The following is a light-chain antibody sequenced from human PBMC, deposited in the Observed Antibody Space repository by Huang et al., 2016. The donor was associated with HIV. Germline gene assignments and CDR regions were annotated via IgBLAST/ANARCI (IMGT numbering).Light chain of an antibody. CDR2: KAS. CDR1: QNVSIW. Sequence: DIQMTQSPSTLSASVGDRATITCRASQNVSIWLAWYQQKPGKAPKLLIYKASTLESGVPSMFSGSGSGTEFTLTISSLQPDDFATYYCQRYNSYSYTFGQGTKLEIK. V-gene: IGKV1-5*03. CDR3: QRYNSYSYT. J-gene: IGKJ2*01.